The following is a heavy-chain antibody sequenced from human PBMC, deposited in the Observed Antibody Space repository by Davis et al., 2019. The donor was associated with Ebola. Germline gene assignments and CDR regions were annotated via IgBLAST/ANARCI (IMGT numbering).Heavy chain of an antibody. Sequence: MPSETLSLTCTVSGGSISSYYWSWIRQPPGKGLEWIGYIYYSGSSNYSPSLKSRVTLSVDTSKNQFSLKVSPVTAADTAIYYCAREEMTTIDYWGQGILVTVSS. CDR3: AREEMTTIDY. CDR2: IYYSGSS. D-gene: IGHD5-24*01. V-gene: IGHV4-59*01. J-gene: IGHJ4*02. CDR1: GGSISSYY.